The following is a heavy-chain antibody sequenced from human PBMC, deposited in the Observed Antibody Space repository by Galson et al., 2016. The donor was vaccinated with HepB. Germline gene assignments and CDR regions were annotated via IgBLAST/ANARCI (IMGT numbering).Heavy chain of an antibody. V-gene: IGHV5-51*01. CDR3: ARRRGYYDSRDLHVDY. D-gene: IGHD3-22*01. J-gene: IGHJ4*02. Sequence: QSGAEVKKPGESLKISCKGSGYSFTSYWIGWVRQMPGKGLEWMGIIYPGDSDTGYSPSFQGQVTISADESISTAYLQWSSLKASDTAMYYCARRRGYYDSRDLHVDYWGQGTLVTVSS. CDR2: IYPGDSDT. CDR1: GYSFTSYW.